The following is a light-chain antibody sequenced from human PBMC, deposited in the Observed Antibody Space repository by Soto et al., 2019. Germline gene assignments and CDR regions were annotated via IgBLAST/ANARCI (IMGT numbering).Light chain of an antibody. CDR3: LLDYGGTLV. V-gene: IGLV7-43*01. Sequence: QAVVTQEPSLPVSPGGTVTLTCASSTGAVTSGYYPNWFQQKPGQAPMALIFSTRNKHSWTPARFSGSLVGGKAALTLSGVQHEDEAEYYCLLDYGGTLVFGGGTKVTVL. CDR1: TGAVTSGYY. J-gene: IGLJ2*01. CDR2: STR.